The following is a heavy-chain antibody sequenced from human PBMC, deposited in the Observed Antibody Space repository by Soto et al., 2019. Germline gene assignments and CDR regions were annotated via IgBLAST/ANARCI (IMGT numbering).Heavy chain of an antibody. CDR2: INHSGST. D-gene: IGHD6-6*01. CDR3: ARVWGYSSSSSPYYFDY. V-gene: IGHV4-34*01. J-gene: IGHJ4*02. Sequence: PSETLPLTCAVYGGSFSGYYWSWIRQPPGKGLEWIGEINHSGSTNYNPSLKSRVTISVDTSKNQFSLKLSSVTAADTAVYYCARVWGYSSSSSPYYFDYWGQGTLVTVSS. CDR1: GGSFSGYY.